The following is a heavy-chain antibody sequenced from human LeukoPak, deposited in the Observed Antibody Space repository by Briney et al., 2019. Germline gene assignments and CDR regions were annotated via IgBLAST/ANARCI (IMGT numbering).Heavy chain of an antibody. Sequence: GGSLRLSCAASGFTFSSYWMHWVRQAPGKGLVWVSRINSDGSSTSYADSVKGRFTISRDNSKNTLYLQMNSLRAEDTAVYYCAKTRWAYGSGSYYAAFDYWGQGTLVTVSS. J-gene: IGHJ4*02. V-gene: IGHV3-74*01. D-gene: IGHD3-10*01. CDR3: AKTRWAYGSGSYYAAFDY. CDR2: INSDGSST. CDR1: GFTFSSYW.